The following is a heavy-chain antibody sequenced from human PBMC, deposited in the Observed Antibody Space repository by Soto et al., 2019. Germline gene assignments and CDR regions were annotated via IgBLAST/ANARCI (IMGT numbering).Heavy chain of an antibody. J-gene: IGHJ4*02. CDR2: ISAHNGNT. CDR3: ARGRYGDY. V-gene: IGHV1-18*01. D-gene: IGHD1-1*01. Sequence: QVHLVQSGAEVKKPGASVKVSCKCSGYTFTSYGITWVRQAPGQVLEWMGWISAHNGNTDYAQKVQGRVTVTRDTSTSTAYMELRSLRSDDTAVYYCARGRYGDYWGQGALVTVSS. CDR1: GYTFTSYG.